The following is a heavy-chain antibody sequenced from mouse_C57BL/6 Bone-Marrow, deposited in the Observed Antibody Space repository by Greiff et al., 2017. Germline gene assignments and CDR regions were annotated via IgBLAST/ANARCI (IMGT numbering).Heavy chain of an antibody. V-gene: IGHV1-80*01. CDR2: IYPGDGDT. Sequence: VQLQESGAELVKPGASVKISCKVSGYAFSTYWMNWVKQRPGKGLEWIGQIYPGDGDTNYNGKFKGKAPLSADKSSSPAYMQLSSLTSEDSAVYFCARDWDYFDYWGQGTTLTVSS. J-gene: IGHJ2*01. CDR3: ARDWDYFDY. CDR1: GYAFSTYW. D-gene: IGHD4-1*01.